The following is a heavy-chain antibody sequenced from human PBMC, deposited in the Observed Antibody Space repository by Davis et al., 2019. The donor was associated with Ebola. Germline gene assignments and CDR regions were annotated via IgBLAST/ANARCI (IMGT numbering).Heavy chain of an antibody. Sequence: SETLSLTCIVSGGAISRSNYFWGWIRQPPGKGLEWIGKIYDSGSPYYNPSLKSRVTISVDTSKNQFSLRLSSVTAADTAVYYCARGGAVAGPWGQGTLVTVSS. V-gene: IGHV4-39*02. CDR2: IYDSGSP. D-gene: IGHD6-19*01. CDR1: GGAISRSNYF. J-gene: IGHJ5*02. CDR3: ARGGAVAGP.